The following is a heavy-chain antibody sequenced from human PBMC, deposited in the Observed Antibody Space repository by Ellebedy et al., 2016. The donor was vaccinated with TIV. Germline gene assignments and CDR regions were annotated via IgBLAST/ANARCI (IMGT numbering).Heavy chain of an antibody. Sequence: GESLKISCSASGFTFSIYVMHWVRQAPGKGLEYVSLISADGDRTYYADSVKDRFTISRDNSKNMLYLQMTSLRVDDTAVYYCVKSTSDIEAAETGDFDYWGQGTRVTVSS. CDR2: ISADGDRT. CDR3: VKSTSDIEAAETGDFDY. D-gene: IGHD6-13*01. V-gene: IGHV3-64D*06. CDR1: GFTFSIYV. J-gene: IGHJ4*02.